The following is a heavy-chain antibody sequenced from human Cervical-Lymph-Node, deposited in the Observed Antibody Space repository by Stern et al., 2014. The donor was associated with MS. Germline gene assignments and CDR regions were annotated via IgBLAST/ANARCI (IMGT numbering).Heavy chain of an antibody. CDR2: LNSSGVP. J-gene: IGHJ3*01. CDR1: GASFSDNY. V-gene: IGHV4-34*01. D-gene: IGHD1-1*01. Sequence: QVQLQQWGAGLLRPSETLSLTCAVHGASFSDNYWSWIRQTPGKGLEWIGELNSSGVPPYNPPRMVQATLSVDPSRNQFSLKLSSLTAADTAMYYCARERKVERSARLLVSFDVWGQGTLVTVSS. CDR3: ARERKVERSARLLVSFDV.